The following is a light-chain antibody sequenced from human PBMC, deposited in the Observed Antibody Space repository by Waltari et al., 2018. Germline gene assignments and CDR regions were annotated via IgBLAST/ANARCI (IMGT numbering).Light chain of an antibody. CDR1: QNIYSN. CDR3: QHYYDNPYS. V-gene: IGKV1-6*01. Sequence: IQMTQSPSALSASVGDRVTISCRASQNIYSNLAWYQQKPGKAPKLLIYAASSLQSGIPSRFSGSGSWTDFTLIISSLQPEDSAAYYCQHYYDNPYSFGQGTKVEIK. J-gene: IGKJ2*03. CDR2: AAS.